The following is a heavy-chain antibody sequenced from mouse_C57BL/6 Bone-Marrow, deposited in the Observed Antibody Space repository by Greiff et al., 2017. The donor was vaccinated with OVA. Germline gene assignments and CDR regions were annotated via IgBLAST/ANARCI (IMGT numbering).Heavy chain of an antibody. Sequence: EVKVVKSGEGLVKPGGSLKLSCAASGFTFSSYAMSWVRQTPEKRLEWVAYISSGGDYIYYADTVKGRFTISRDNARNTLYLQMSSLKSEDTAMYYCTRLLDAMDYWGQGTSVTVSS. J-gene: IGHJ4*01. D-gene: IGHD2-1*01. CDR2: ISSGGDYI. V-gene: IGHV5-9-1*02. CDR3: TRLLDAMDY. CDR1: GFTFSSYA.